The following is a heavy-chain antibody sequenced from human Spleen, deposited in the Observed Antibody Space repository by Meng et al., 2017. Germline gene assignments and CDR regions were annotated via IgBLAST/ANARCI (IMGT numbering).Heavy chain of an antibody. J-gene: IGHJ4*02. CDR1: GYTFPDYW. CDR3: ARDEDISAAGKLFGDY. D-gene: IGHD6-13*01. CDR2: INPKSGDT. Sequence: ASVKVSCKASGYTFPDYWLHWVRRAPGQGLEWMGRINPKSGDTHYAQRFQGRFTMTGDTSISTAYMELSGLRSDDTAMYYCARDEDISAAGKLFGDYWGQGTLVTVSS. V-gene: IGHV1-2*06.